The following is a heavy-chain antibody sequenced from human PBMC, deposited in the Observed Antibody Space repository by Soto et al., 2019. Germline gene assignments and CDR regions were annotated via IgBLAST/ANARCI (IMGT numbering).Heavy chain of an antibody. CDR3: ARDTLAGGRAPIDY. CDR2: ISRDSDFI. J-gene: IGHJ4*02. V-gene: IGHV3-21*01. CDR1: GFTFSTYT. Sequence: PGGSLRLSCAASGFTFSTYTMNWVRQAPGKGLEWVSSISRDSDFIYYADSLEGRFTVSRDNAKNSLYLQMNSLRADDTAVYYCARDTLAGGRAPIDYWGQGTLVTSPQ.